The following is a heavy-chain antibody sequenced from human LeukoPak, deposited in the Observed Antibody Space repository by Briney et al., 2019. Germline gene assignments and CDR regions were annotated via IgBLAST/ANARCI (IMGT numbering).Heavy chain of an antibody. J-gene: IGHJ3*02. CDR2: IHYSGNS. CDR3: ARAQPLYYYDSSGPREAFDI. D-gene: IGHD3-22*01. Sequence: PSETLSLTCSVSGDSISSFYWNWIRQSPGKGLEWIGNIHYSGNSNYNPSLKSRVTMSIDTSRKQFFLKLSSVTAADTAVYYCARAQPLYYYDSSGPREAFDIWGQGTMVTVSS. CDR1: GDSISSFY. V-gene: IGHV4-59*01.